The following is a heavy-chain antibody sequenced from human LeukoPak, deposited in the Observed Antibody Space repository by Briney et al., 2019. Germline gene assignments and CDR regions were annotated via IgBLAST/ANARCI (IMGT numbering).Heavy chain of an antibody. CDR2: ISWDGGST. D-gene: IGHD6-19*01. CDR3: AKDDRIAVAGAPDY. J-gene: IGHJ4*02. Sequence: PGGSLRLSCAASGFTFDDCAMHWVRQAPGKGLEWVSLISWDGGSTYYADSVKGRFTISRDNSKNSLYLQMNSLRAEDTALYYCAKDDRIAVAGAPDYWGQGTLVTVSS. CDR1: GFTFDDCA. V-gene: IGHV3-43D*03.